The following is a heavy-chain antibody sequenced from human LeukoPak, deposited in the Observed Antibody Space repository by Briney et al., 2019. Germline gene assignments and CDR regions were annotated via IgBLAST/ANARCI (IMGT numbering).Heavy chain of an antibody. Sequence: ASVKVSCKASGYTFTSYDINWVRQATGQGLEWMGWMNPNSGNTGYAQKFQGRVTMTRNTSISTAYMELSSLRSEDTVVYYCARGDQHDFWSGYYAYYYYYYGMDVWGQGTTVTVYS. V-gene: IGHV1-8*01. CDR1: GYTFTSYD. CDR3: ARGDQHDFWSGYYAYYYYYYGMDV. J-gene: IGHJ6*02. CDR2: MNPNSGNT. D-gene: IGHD3-3*01.